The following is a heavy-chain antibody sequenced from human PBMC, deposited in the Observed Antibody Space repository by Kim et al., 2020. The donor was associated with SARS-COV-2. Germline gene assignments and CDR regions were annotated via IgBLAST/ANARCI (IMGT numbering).Heavy chain of an antibody. CDR2: IYYSGIT. J-gene: IGHJ4*02. V-gene: IGHV4-39*01. CDR1: GGSISSSSNY. Sequence: SETLSLTCTVSGGSISSSSNYWGWIRQPPGNGLEWIVSIYYSGITYYNPSLKSRVTISVDTSKNQFFLKLSSVTAADTAVYYWAGPGYYDILTGYGSGDYWVQGALVTVSS. D-gene: IGHD3-9*01. CDR3: AGPGYYDILTGYGSGDY.